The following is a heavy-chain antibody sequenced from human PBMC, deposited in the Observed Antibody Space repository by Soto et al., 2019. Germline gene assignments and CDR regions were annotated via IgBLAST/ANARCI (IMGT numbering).Heavy chain of an antibody. CDR2: IKSKTDGGTT. CDR3: TTDRVVLAWAPFTGYYYGMDV. CDR1: GFTFSNAW. D-gene: IGHD2-15*01. V-gene: IGHV3-15*07. J-gene: IGHJ6*02. Sequence: GGSLRLSCAASGFTFSNAWMNWVRQAPGKGLEWVGRIKSKTDGGTTDYAAPVKGRFTISRDDSKNTLYLQMNSLKTEDTAVYYCTTDRVVLAWAPFTGYYYGMDVWGQGTTVTVSS.